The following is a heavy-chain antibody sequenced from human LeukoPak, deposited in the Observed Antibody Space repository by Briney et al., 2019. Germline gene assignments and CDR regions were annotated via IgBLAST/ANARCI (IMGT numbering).Heavy chain of an antibody. Sequence: PSETLSLTCAVYGGSFSNYYWGWIRQPPGKGLEWIGSIYYSGSTYYNPSLKSRVTISVDTSKNQFSLKLSSVTAADTAVYYCARQTENRIAAASFDYWGQGTLVTVSS. J-gene: IGHJ4*02. CDR2: IYYSGST. CDR3: ARQTENRIAAASFDY. D-gene: IGHD6-13*01. V-gene: IGHV4-39*01. CDR1: GGSFSNYY.